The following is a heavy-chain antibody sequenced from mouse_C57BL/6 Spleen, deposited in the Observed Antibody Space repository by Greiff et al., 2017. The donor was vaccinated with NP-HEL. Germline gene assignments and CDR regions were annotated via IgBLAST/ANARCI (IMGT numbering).Heavy chain of an antibody. CDR3: ASRITTRSFDV. D-gene: IGHD1-1*01. CDR2: ISSGGSYT. V-gene: IGHV5-6*02. Sequence: VESGGDLVKPGGSLKLSCAASGFTFSSYGMSWVRQTPDKRLEWVATISSGGSYTYYPDSVKGRFTISRDNAKNTLYLQMSSLKSEDTAMYYCASRITTRSFDVWGTGTTVTVSS. CDR1: GFTFSSYG. J-gene: IGHJ1*03.